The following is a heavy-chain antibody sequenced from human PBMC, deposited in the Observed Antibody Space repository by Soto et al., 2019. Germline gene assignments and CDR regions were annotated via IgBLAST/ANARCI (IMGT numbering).Heavy chain of an antibody. D-gene: IGHD3-22*01. CDR3: ARLSDYYDSSGYPGPDY. CDR2: IYYSGST. Sequence: PSETLSLTCTVSGGSISSGDYYWSWIRQPPGKGLEWIGYIYYSGSTYYNPSLKSRVTISVDTSKNQFSLKLSSVTAADTAVYYCARLSDYYDSSGYPGPDYWGQGTLVTVSS. J-gene: IGHJ4*02. V-gene: IGHV4-30-4*01. CDR1: GGSISSGDYY.